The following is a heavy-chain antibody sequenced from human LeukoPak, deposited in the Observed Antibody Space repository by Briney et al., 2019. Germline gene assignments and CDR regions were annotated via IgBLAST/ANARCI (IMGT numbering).Heavy chain of an antibody. Sequence: GGSLRLSCTASGFTFGDHAMSWVRQAPGKGLEWVGFIRSKTYGGTTEYAASVKGRFTISRDDSKSIAYLQMNSLETEDTAVYYCARGPMYLRLYYGMDVWGQGTTVTVSS. J-gene: IGHJ6*02. V-gene: IGHV3-49*04. D-gene: IGHD4-17*01. CDR3: ARGPMYLRLYYGMDV. CDR1: GFTFGDHA. CDR2: IRSKTYGGTT.